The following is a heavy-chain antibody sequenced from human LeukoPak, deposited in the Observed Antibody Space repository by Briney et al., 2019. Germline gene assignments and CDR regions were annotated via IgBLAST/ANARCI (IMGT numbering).Heavy chain of an antibody. CDR1: GGSISSGGYY. Sequence: SETLSLTCTVSGGSISSGGYYWSWIRQHPGKGLEWIGYIYYSGSTYYNPSLESRVTISVDTSKNQFSLKLSSVTAADTAVYYCARALGYGGNSGNFDLWGRGTLVTVSS. V-gene: IGHV4-31*03. J-gene: IGHJ2*01. CDR2: IYYSGST. CDR3: ARALGYGGNSGNFDL. D-gene: IGHD4-23*01.